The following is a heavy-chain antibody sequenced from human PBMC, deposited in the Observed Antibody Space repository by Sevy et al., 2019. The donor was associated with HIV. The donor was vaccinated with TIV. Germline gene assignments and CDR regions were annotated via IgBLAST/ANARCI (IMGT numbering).Heavy chain of an antibody. D-gene: IGHD2-2*02. CDR1: GYSISSGYY. V-gene: IGHV4-38-2*01. CDR3: ARRVGADGVVVPAAIGYFDY. J-gene: IGHJ4*02. Sequence: QSQTLSLTCAVSGYSISSGYYWGWIRQPPGKGLEWIGSFYHSGSTYYNPSLKSRVTISVDTSKNQFSLKLSSVTAADTAVYYCARRVGADGVVVPAAIGYFDYWGQGTLVTVSS. CDR2: FYHSGST.